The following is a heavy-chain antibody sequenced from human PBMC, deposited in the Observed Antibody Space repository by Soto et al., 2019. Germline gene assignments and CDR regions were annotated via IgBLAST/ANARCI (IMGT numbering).Heavy chain of an antibody. V-gene: IGHV5-10-1*01. J-gene: IGHJ5*02. CDR1: GYSFTSYW. CDR2: IDPSDSYT. CDR3: ARLGYCSGGSCYSGRDNWFDT. Sequence: GESLKISCKGSGYSFTSYWISWVRQMPGKGLEWMGRIDPSDSYTNYSPSFQGRVTISADKSISTAYLQWSSLKASDTAMYYCARLGYCSGGSCYSGRDNWFDTWGQGTLVTVSS. D-gene: IGHD2-15*01.